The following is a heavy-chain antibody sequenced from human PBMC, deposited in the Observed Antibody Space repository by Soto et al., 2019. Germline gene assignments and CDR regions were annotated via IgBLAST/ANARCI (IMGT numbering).Heavy chain of an antibody. Sequence: SETLSLTCTVSGGSISSGGYYWSWIRQHPGKGLEWIGYIYYSGSTYYNPSLKSRVTISVDTSKNQFSLKLSSVTAADTAVYYCARGSGITIFGVVIKPFDYWGQGTLVTVSS. D-gene: IGHD3-3*01. CDR1: GGSISSGGYY. J-gene: IGHJ4*02. CDR3: ARGSGITIFGVVIKPFDY. V-gene: IGHV4-31*03. CDR2: IYYSGST.